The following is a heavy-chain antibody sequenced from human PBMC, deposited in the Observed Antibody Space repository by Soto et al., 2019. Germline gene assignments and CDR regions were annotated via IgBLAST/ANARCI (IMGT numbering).Heavy chain of an antibody. J-gene: IGHJ4*02. V-gene: IGHV1-18*01. D-gene: IGHD3-22*01. Sequence: QVQLVQSGAEVKKPGASVKVSCKASGYTFTSYGITWVRQAPGQGLEWMGWISAYNGNTNYAQKLQGRVTMTTDTSTSTAYMELRSLRSDDTAVYYCARDFEVDSSGSRKNFDYWGQGTLVTVSS. CDR3: ARDFEVDSSGSRKNFDY. CDR2: ISAYNGNT. CDR1: GYTFTSYG.